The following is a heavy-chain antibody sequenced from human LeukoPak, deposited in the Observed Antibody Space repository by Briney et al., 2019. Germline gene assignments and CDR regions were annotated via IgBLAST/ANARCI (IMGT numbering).Heavy chain of an antibody. CDR1: DDSITIYY. D-gene: IGHD2-8*01. CDR3: ARVKSVGFYFDY. CDR2: IYTSGST. Sequence: SETLSLTCTVSDDSITIYYWSWIRQPPGKGLEWIGRIYTSGSTSYNPSLKSRVTMSVDTSKNQFSLTLRSVTAADTAVYYCARVKSVGFYFDYWGQGTLVTVSS. J-gene: IGHJ4*02. V-gene: IGHV4-4*07.